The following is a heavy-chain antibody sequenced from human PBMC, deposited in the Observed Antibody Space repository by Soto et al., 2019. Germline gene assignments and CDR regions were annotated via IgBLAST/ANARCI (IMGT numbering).Heavy chain of an antibody. CDR1: GFTFSSYG. J-gene: IGHJ6*02. V-gene: IGHV3-30*18. Sequence: PGGSLRLSCGASGFTFSSYGMHWVGQAPGQGLEWVAVISYDGSNKYYGDSVKGRFTISGDNSNNMLYLQMNSLRAEDTSVYYCAKDLSDIVTGYSWALYYYYYYGMDVWGQGTTVTVSS. CDR2: ISYDGSNK. CDR3: AKDLSDIVTGYSWALYYYYYYGMDV. D-gene: IGHD3-9*01.